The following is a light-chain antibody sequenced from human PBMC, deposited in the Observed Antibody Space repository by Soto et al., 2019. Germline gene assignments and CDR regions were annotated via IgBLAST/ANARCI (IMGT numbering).Light chain of an antibody. CDR3: SSYTSSNTWV. V-gene: IGLV2-18*02. Sequence: QSALTQPPSVSGSPGQSVTISCTGTSSDVGSYNRVSWHQQPPGTAPKLMIYEVSKQPSGVSNRFSGSKSGNTASLTISGLQAEDEADYYCSSYTSSNTWVFGGGTKLTVL. J-gene: IGLJ3*02. CDR2: EVS. CDR1: SSDVGSYNR.